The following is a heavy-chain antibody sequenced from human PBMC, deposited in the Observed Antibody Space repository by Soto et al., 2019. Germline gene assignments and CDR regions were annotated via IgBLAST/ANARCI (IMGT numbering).Heavy chain of an antibody. CDR2: IYPDYSDT. V-gene: IGHV5-51*01. Sequence: GESLKISCKGSGYGFGHYWIAWVRQTPGKGLEWMGLIYPDYSDTRYSPSFQGQVTISADKSVNTAYLQWNNLKASDTAIYYCARRPNDDVLTGYYFDSWGQGALVTVSS. D-gene: IGHD3-9*01. CDR3: ARRPNDDVLTGYYFDS. CDR1: GYGFGHYW. J-gene: IGHJ4*02.